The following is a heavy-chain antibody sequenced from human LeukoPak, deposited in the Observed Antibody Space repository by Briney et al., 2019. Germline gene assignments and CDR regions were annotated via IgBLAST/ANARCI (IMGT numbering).Heavy chain of an antibody. D-gene: IGHD2/OR15-2a*01. CDR1: XGXISSYY. V-gene: IGHV4-59*01. CDR2: IYYSGST. CDR3: ARGRISFDY. J-gene: IGHJ4*02. Sequence: XLSLXXXVSXGXISSYYWSWIRQPPGKGLEWIGYIYYSGSTNYNPSLKSRVTISVDTSKNQFSLKLSSVTAADTAVYYCARGRISFDYWGQGTLVTVSS.